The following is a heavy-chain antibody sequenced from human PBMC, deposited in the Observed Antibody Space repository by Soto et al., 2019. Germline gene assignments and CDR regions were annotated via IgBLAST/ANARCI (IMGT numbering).Heavy chain of an antibody. CDR1: GGSISSGGYY. CDR2: IYYSGST. CDR3: TREVRAYYFDY. J-gene: IGHJ4*02. V-gene: IGHV4-31*03. Sequence: SETLSLTCTVSGGSISSGGYYWSWIRQHPGKGLEWIGYIYYSGSTYYNPSLKSRVTISVDTSKNQFSLKLSSVTAADTAVYYCTREVRAYYFDYWGQGTLVTVSS.